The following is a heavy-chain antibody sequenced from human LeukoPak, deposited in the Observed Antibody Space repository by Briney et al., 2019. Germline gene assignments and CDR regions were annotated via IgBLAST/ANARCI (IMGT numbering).Heavy chain of an antibody. V-gene: IGHV4-39*07. CDR2: IYYSGST. Sequence: SETLSLTCTVSGGSISGTSYYWGWIRQPPGKGLEWIGSIYYSGSTYYNPSLKSRVTISVDTSKNQFSLKLSSVTAADTAVYYCARVQSRLSWFDPWGQGTLVTVSS. CDR1: GGSISGTSYY. CDR3: ARVQSRLSWFDP. J-gene: IGHJ5*02.